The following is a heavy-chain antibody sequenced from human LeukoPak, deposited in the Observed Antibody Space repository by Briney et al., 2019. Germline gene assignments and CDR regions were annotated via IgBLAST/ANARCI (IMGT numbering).Heavy chain of an antibody. Sequence: ASVKVSCKASGYTFTSYAMHWVRQAPGQRLEWMGWINAGNGNTKYSQKFQGRVTITRDTSASTAYMERSSLRSEDTAVYYCARNLGYYDFWSGKYHDLGYWGQGTLVTVSS. D-gene: IGHD3-3*01. J-gene: IGHJ4*02. CDR2: INAGNGNT. V-gene: IGHV1-3*01. CDR1: GYTFTSYA. CDR3: ARNLGYYDFWSGKYHDLGY.